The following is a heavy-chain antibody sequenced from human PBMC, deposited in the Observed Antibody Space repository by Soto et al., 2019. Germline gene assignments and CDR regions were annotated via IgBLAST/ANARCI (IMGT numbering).Heavy chain of an antibody. CDR2: TYYRSKWYN. Sequence: PSQTLSLTCAISGDSVSSNSAAWNWIRQSPSRGLEWLGRTYYRSKWYNDYAVSVKSRITINPDTSKNQFSLQLNSVTPEDTAVYYCARERSPLGRFNWDYYYYGMDVWGQGTTVTVSS. V-gene: IGHV6-1*01. D-gene: IGHD7-27*01. CDR1: GDSVSSNSAA. CDR3: ARERSPLGRFNWDYYYYGMDV. J-gene: IGHJ6*02.